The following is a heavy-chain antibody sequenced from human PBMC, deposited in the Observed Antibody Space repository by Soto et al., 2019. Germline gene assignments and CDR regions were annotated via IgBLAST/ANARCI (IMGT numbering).Heavy chain of an antibody. V-gene: IGHV3-23*01. CDR1: GFTFSVYI. D-gene: IGHD1-26*01. J-gene: IGHJ4*02. Sequence: EVQLLESGGGLVQPGGSLRLSCSASGFTFSVYIMNWVRQAPGKGLEWVSGIYGSGDSTFYADSVTGRFTISRDNSKNTLYLQMNSLRAEDTAVYYCAKDLKPDSRWEIDYWGQGTLVTVSS. CDR3: AKDLKPDSRWEIDY. CDR2: IYGSGDST.